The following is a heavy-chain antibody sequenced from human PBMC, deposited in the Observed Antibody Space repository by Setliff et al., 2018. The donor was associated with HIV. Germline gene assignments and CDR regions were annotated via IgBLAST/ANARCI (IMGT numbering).Heavy chain of an antibody. J-gene: IGHJ5*02. V-gene: IGHV1-3*01. CDR2: INAGNGNT. D-gene: IGHD3-3*01. Sequence: GASVKVSCKASGYTFTSYAMHWVRQAPGQRLEWMGWINAGNGNTKYSQKFQGRVTMTSNTFIGTAYMELNSLTSDDTAVYYCARGHLDYDYWEDILGNWFDPWGQGTLVTVSS. CDR1: GYTFTSYA. CDR3: ARGHLDYDYWEDILGNWFDP.